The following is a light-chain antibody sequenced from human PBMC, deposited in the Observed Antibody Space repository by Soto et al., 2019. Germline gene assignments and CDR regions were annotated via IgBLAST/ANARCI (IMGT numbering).Light chain of an antibody. Sequence: EIVMTQSPATMSLSPGERDTLSCRSSQSVTGNLAWYQQKPGQAPRLLISGASTRATGIPARFSGSGSGTEFTLTISSLQSEDFAVYYCQQYNNWPPLTFGGGNKVEI. V-gene: IGKV3-15*01. J-gene: IGKJ4*01. CDR3: QQYNNWPPLT. CDR2: GAS. CDR1: QSVTGN.